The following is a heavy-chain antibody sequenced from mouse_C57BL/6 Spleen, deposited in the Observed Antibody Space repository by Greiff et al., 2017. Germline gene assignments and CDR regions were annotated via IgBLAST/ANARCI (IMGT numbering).Heavy chain of an antibody. J-gene: IGHJ2*01. D-gene: IGHD1-1*01. CDR1: GYTFTDYY. CDR3: ARWEGGSSQAYFDY. V-gene: IGHV1-26*01. Sequence: EVQLQQSGPELVKPGASVKISCKASGYTFTDYYMNWVKQSHGKSLEWIGDINPNNGGTSYNQKFKGKATLTVDKSSSTAYMELRSLTSEDSAVYYCARWEGGSSQAYFDYWGQGTTLTVSS. CDR2: INPNNGGT.